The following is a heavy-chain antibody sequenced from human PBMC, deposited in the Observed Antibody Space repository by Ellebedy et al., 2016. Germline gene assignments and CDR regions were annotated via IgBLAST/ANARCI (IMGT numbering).Heavy chain of an antibody. CDR2: MNPNSGNT. D-gene: IGHD5-18*01. CDR1: GYTFISYD. Sequence: ASVKVSXKASGYTFISYDINWVRQATGQGLEWMGWMNPNSGNTDYAQKFQGRVFMTRNTSINTVYMELSSLRSEDTAVYYCARGPTNSYPYYYYYMDVWGKGTTVTVSS. CDR3: ARGPTNSYPYYYYYMDV. J-gene: IGHJ6*03. V-gene: IGHV1-8*01.